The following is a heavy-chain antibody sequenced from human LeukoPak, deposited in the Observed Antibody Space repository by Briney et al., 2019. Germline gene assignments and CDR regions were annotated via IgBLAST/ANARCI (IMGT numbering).Heavy chain of an antibody. D-gene: IGHD3-3*01. V-gene: IGHV1-69*05. CDR3: ARGADFGVGYYYYYMDV. Sequence: SVKVSCKASGGTFSSYAISWVRQAPGQGLEWMGGIIPIFGTANYAQKFQGRVTITTDESTSTAYMEPGSLRSEDTAVYYCARGADFGVGYYYYYMDVWGKGTTVTVS. J-gene: IGHJ6*03. CDR1: GGTFSSYA. CDR2: IIPIFGTA.